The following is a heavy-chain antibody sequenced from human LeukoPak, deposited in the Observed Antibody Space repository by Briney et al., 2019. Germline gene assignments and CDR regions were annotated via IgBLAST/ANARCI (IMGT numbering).Heavy chain of an antibody. D-gene: IGHD5-12*01. CDR3: AKARTNRGYSGYENWFDP. V-gene: IGHV3-30*02. J-gene: IGHJ5*02. CDR1: GFTFSSYD. Sequence: GGSLRLSCAASGFTFSSYDMHWVRQAPGKGLEWVAFMQYDGSIKYYADSVKGRFTISRDNSKNTLYLQMNSLRAEDTAVYYCAKARTNRGYSGYENWFDPWGQGTLVTVSS. CDR2: MQYDGSIK.